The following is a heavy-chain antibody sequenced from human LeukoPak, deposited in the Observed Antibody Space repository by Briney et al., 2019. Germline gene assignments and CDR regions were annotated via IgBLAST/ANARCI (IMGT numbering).Heavy chain of an antibody. CDR3: ARKAYCFDY. CDR2: ISYSGST. CDR1: GGSISGSSYY. Sequence: NPSETLSLTCIVSGGSISGSSYYWGWIRQPPGKGLEWIGYISYSGSTNYNPSLKSRVTISVDTSKKQFSLKVSSVTAADTAVYYCARKAYCFDYWGQGTLVTVSS. V-gene: IGHV4-61*05. J-gene: IGHJ4*02.